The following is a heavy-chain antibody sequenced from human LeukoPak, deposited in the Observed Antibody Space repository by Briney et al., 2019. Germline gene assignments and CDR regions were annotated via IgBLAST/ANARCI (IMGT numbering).Heavy chain of an antibody. V-gene: IGHV3-49*04. CDR3: TREGAAAAYGMDV. J-gene: IGHJ6*02. CDR2: IRRRAFGETA. D-gene: IGHD6-13*01. Sequence: GGSLRLSCTASGFTFGDYAVSWVRRAPGRGLEWVGLIRRRAFGETADYAASVKGRFTISRDDSKSIAYLQMNSLKTEDTAVYSCTREGAAAAYGMDVWGQGTTVTVSS. CDR1: GFTFGDYA.